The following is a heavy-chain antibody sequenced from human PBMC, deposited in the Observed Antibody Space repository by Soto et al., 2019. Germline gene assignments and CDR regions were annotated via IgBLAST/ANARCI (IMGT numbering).Heavy chain of an antibody. D-gene: IGHD3-10*01. J-gene: IGHJ3*01. CDR3: ARGNALDV. V-gene: IGHV6-1*01. Sequence: SQTLSLTCAISGDSVSSDITSWDWIRQSPSRGLEWLGRTYYRSKWFHDYAASVKSRITINPDTSKNQFSLELNSMTPEDTAVYYCARGNALDVWGQGTVVTVSS. CDR2: TYYRSKWFH. CDR1: GDSVSSDITS.